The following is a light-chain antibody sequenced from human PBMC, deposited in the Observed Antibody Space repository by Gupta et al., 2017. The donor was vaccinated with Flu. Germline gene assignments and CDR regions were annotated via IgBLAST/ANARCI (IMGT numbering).Light chain of an antibody. V-gene: IGKV1-6*01. Sequence: AIQMTQSPSSLSASVGDRVTITCRASQGIENDLSWFQQKPGKAPTRLIYAAYNLQSGVPSRFSGSGSGTDFTLTISSLQPEDFATYYCLQDYAYPLTFGGGTKVEI. CDR1: QGIEND. J-gene: IGKJ4*01. CDR2: AAY. CDR3: LQDYAYPLT.